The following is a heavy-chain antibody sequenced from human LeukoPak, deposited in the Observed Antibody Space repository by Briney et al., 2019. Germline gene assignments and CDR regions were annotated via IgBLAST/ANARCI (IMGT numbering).Heavy chain of an antibody. Sequence: GESLKISCKGSGYTFTSYWIGWVRQMPGKGLECMGIIYPGDSDTRYSPSFQGQVTISADKSIGTAYLQWSSLKASDTAMYYCVRWRLACCGGDCFEYFQHWGQGTLVTVSS. CDR2: IYPGDSDT. CDR1: GYTFTSYW. D-gene: IGHD2-21*02. CDR3: VRWRLACCGGDCFEYFQH. J-gene: IGHJ1*01. V-gene: IGHV5-51*01.